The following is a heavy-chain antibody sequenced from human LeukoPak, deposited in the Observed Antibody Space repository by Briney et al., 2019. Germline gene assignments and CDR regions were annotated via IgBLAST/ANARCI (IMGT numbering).Heavy chain of an antibody. Sequence: SETLSLTCTVSGGSISSSSYYWGWIRQPPGKGLEWIGSIYYSGSTYYNPSLKSRVTISVDTSKNQFSLKLSSVTAADTAVYYCASPHPGYCSGGSFECYFDYWGQGTLVTVSS. J-gene: IGHJ4*02. V-gene: IGHV4-39*01. CDR2: IYYSGST. D-gene: IGHD2-15*01. CDR3: ASPHPGYCSGGSFECYFDY. CDR1: GGSISSSSYY.